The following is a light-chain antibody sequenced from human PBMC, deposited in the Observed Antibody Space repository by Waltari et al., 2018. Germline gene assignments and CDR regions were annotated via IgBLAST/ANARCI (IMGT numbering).Light chain of an antibody. J-gene: IGLJ3*02. Sequence: SSELTQPPSVSVSPGKPPRIPCSGEALQNHYTYSYYQKPGQAPVLVIYKDRERPSGIPERFSCSGSGTTVTLTISGVQAEDEADYYCQSADSSGTYGVFGGGTKLTVL. CDR2: KDR. CDR1: ALQNHY. V-gene: IGLV3-25*03. CDR3: QSADSSGTYGV.